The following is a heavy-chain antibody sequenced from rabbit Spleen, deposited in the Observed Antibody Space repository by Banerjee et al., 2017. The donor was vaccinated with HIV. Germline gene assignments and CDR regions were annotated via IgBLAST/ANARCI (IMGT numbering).Heavy chain of an antibody. CDR2: IDSGSSGDT. J-gene: IGHJ6*01. CDR1: GFSFSTRFY. V-gene: IGHV1S40*01. CDR3: ARDTGTSFSTYGMDL. D-gene: IGHD7-1*01. Sequence: VESGGDLVKPGASLTLTCTASGFSFSTRFYMCWVRQAPGKGLEWIACIDSGSSGDTYYASWARGRFTISKTSSTTVTLQMTSLTAADTATYFCARDTGTSFSTYGMDLWGPGTLVTVS.